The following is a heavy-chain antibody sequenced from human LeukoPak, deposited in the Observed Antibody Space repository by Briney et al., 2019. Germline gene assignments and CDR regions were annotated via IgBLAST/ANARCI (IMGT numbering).Heavy chain of an antibody. CDR3: TRRVDIVVVPAAPRDYYYMDV. Sequence: GGSLRLSCAASGFTFSSYGMHWVRQAPGKGLEWVAFIRYDGSNKYYADSVKGRFTISRDNSKNTAYLQMNSLKTEDTAVYYCTRRVDIVVVPAAPRDYYYMDVWGKGTTVTVSS. D-gene: IGHD2-2*01. V-gene: IGHV3-30*02. CDR2: IRYDGSNK. CDR1: GFTFSSYG. J-gene: IGHJ6*03.